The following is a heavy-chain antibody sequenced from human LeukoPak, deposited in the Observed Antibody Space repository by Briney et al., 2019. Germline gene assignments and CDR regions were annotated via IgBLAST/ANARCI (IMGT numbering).Heavy chain of an antibody. D-gene: IGHD2-2*01. CDR2: ISSSSSYI. Sequence: GGSLRLSCAASGFTFSSYSMNWVRQAPGKGLEWVSSISSSSSYIYYADSVKGRFTISRDNAKNLLFLQMNSLRAEDTAVYYCAKDREIVVVPAAHPNYFDYWGQGTAVTVSS. CDR1: GFTFSSYS. CDR3: AKDREIVVVPAAHPNYFDY. V-gene: IGHV3-21*01. J-gene: IGHJ4*02.